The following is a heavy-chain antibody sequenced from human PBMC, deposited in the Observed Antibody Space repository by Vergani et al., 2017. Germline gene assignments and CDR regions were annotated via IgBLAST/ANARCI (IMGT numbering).Heavy chain of an antibody. CDR2: ISYDGSNK. CDR1: GFTFSSYG. Sequence: VQLVESGGGLVQPGGSLRLSCAASGFTFSSYGMHWVRQAPGKGLEWVAVISYDGSNKYYADTVKGRLTSSRDNSKNTLYMQMNSLRAEDTAVYYCAKEWADYGDYVVDYWGQGTLVTVSS. V-gene: IGHV3-30*18. D-gene: IGHD4-17*01. CDR3: AKEWADYGDYVVDY. J-gene: IGHJ4*02.